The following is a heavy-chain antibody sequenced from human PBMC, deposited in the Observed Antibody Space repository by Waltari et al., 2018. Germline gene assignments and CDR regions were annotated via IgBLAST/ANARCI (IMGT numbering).Heavy chain of an antibody. CDR2: IIPMFGTA. D-gene: IGHD6-13*01. Sequence: QVQLVQSGAEVKKPGSSVKVSCKASGGSFSTYASTRVRQAPGQGLEWMGGIIPMFGTANYAQKFQERVSITTDGSMTTAYMELSSLTSEDTAVYYCARGGLYGQQLLESAFEIWGQGTQVTVSS. V-gene: IGHV1-69*05. J-gene: IGHJ3*02. CDR1: GGSFSTYA. CDR3: ARGGLYGQQLLESAFEI.